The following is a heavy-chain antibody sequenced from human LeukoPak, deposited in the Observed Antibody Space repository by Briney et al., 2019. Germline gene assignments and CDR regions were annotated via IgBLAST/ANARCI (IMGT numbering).Heavy chain of an antibody. CDR1: GDSISYFY. CDR2: TSSSGNT. J-gene: IGHJ6*03. D-gene: IGHD3-10*01. V-gene: IGHV4-4*07. Sequence: KASETLSLTCSVSGDSISYFYWSWIRQAAGKGLEWIGRTSSSGNTDYNASLKSRVTISVDTSRNQFSLKLSSVTAADTAVYYCARRVKRLWFGELLRYYYYYYMDVWGKGTTVTISS. CDR3: ARRVKRLWFGELLRYYYYYYMDV.